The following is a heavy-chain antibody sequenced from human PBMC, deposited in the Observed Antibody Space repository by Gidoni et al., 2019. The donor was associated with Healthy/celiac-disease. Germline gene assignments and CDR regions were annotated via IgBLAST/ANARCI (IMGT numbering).Heavy chain of an antibody. V-gene: IGHV1-2*02. CDR1: GYTFTGYY. J-gene: IGHJ4*02. Sequence: QVQLVQSGAEVKKPGASVKVSCKASGYTFTGYYMHWVRQAPGQGLEWMGWINPNSGGTNYAQKFQGRVTMTRDTSISTAYMELSRLRSDDTAVYYCARDAAYSSGWYFCDYWGQGTLVTVSS. CDR3: ARDAAYSSGWYFCDY. CDR2: INPNSGGT. D-gene: IGHD6-19*01.